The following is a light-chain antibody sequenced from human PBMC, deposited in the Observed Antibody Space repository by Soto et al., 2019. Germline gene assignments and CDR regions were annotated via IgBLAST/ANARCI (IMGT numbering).Light chain of an antibody. J-gene: IGLJ1*01. CDR2: DVS. CDR3: CSYAGSYTYYV. CDR1: SSDVGGYNY. Sequence: SVLTQPRSLSGSPGQSVTISFTGTSSDVGGYNYVSWYQQHPGKAPKLMIYDVSKRPSGVPDRFSGSKSGNTASLTISGLQAEDEADYYCCSYAGSYTYYVFGTGTKVTVL. V-gene: IGLV2-11*01.